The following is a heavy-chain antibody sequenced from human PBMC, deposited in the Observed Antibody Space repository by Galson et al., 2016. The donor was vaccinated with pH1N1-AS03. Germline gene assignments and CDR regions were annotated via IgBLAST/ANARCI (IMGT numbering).Heavy chain of an antibody. D-gene: IGHD3-16*01. J-gene: IGHJ4*02. CDR3: ARLTSRQMRVRLGRDSEWQKVDYFDY. V-gene: IGHV4-34*01. Sequence: ETLSLTCAVYGGSFSSYYWSWIRQPPGKGLEWIGEVHHSGGTNYNSSLKRRVIISLDTSNNQFSLRLSSVTAADTAVYYCARLTSRQMRVRLGRDSEWQKVDYFDYWGQRALITVSS. CDR2: VHHSGGT. CDR1: GGSFSSYY.